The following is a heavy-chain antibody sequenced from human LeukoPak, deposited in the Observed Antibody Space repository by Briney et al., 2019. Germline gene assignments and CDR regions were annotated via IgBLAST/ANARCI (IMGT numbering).Heavy chain of an antibody. Sequence: ASVKVSCKASGGTFSSYAISWVRQAPGQRLEWMGWINVGNGNTKYSQEFQGRITITRDTSASTIYMELSSLRSEDTAVYYCATFFGFWGGYGDYITPTAFDPWGQGTLVTVSS. J-gene: IGHJ5*02. CDR2: INVGNGNT. CDR1: GGTFSSYA. CDR3: ATFFGFWGGYGDYITPTAFDP. V-gene: IGHV1-3*03. D-gene: IGHD4-17*01.